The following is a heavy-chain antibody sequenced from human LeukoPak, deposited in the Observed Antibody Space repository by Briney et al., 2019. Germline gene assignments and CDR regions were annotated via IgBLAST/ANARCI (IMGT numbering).Heavy chain of an antibody. CDR3: ARGEGSSYYYGSGSSYNWFDP. Sequence: SETLSLTRAVSGGSISSGGYSWSWIRQPPGKGLEWIGYIYHSGCTYYNPSLKSRVTISVDRSKNQFSLKLSSVTAADTAVYYCARGEGSSYYYGSGSSYNWFDPWGQGTLVTVSS. V-gene: IGHV4-30-2*01. J-gene: IGHJ5*02. D-gene: IGHD3-10*01. CDR1: GGSISSGGYS. CDR2: IYHSGCT.